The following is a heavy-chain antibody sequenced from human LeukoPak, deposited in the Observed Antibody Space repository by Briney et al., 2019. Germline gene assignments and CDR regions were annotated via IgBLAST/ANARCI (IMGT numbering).Heavy chain of an antibody. D-gene: IGHD3-10*01. J-gene: IGHJ4*02. CDR3: ARGSWFIDY. Sequence: GGSLRLSCAASGFTVSGYWMSWVRQVPGKGLEWVANIKKDGSEKHYVDSVEGRFTVSRDNAKNSLYLQMNSLRAEDTAVYYCARGSWFIDYWGQGTLVTVSS. CDR2: IKKDGSEK. V-gene: IGHV3-7*01. CDR1: GFTVSGYW.